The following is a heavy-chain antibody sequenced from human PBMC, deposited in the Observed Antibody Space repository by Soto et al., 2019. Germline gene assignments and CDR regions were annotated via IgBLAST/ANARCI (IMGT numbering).Heavy chain of an antibody. V-gene: IGHV1-69*02. CDR3: AGSALYCSSTSCYLDY. D-gene: IGHD2-2*01. CDR1: GGTFSSYT. CDR2: IIPILGIA. Sequence: QVQLVQSGAEVKKPGSSVKVSCKASGGTFSSYTISWVRQAPGQGLEWMGRIIPILGIANYAQKFQGRVTITADKSTSTAYMELNSLRSEDTAVYYCAGSALYCSSTSCYLDYWGQGTLVTVSS. J-gene: IGHJ4*02.